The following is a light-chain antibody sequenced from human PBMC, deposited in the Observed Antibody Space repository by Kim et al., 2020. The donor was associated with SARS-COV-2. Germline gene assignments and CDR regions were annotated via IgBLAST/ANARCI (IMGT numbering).Light chain of an antibody. J-gene: IGLJ3*02. Sequence: SSELTQDPAVSVALGQTVRITCQGDSLKTYYATWYQQKPGQAPIVVIYGKNNRPSGIPDRFSGSSSGNTASLTVTGAQAVDEADYYCNSRDSSGDHVVFG. CDR2: GKN. V-gene: IGLV3-19*01. CDR3: NSRDSSGDHVV. CDR1: SLKTYY.